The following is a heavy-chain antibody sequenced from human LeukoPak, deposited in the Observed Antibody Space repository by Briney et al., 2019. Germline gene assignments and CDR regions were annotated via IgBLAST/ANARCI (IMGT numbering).Heavy chain of an antibody. CDR3: AKDLGGYDYFDY. Sequence: GGSLRLFCAASGFTFSSYAMSWVRQAPGKGLEGVSAISGSGGSTYYADSVKGRFTISRDNSKNTLYLQMNSLRAEDTAVYYCAKDLGGYDYFDYWGQGTLVTVSS. CDR1: GFTFSSYA. J-gene: IGHJ4*02. D-gene: IGHD5-12*01. CDR2: ISGSGGST. V-gene: IGHV3-23*01.